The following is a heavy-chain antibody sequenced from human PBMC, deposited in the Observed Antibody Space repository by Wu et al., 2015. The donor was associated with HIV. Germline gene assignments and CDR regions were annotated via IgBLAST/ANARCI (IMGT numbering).Heavy chain of an antibody. Sequence: QVQLVQSGVEVKKPGASVKVSCKASGYTFSSHPISWVRQAPGQGLEWVGWIDTRNGATIYAQNFPGRVTLTTDASTGTAYMEMRNLRSGDTAVYYCARGGSVFADIVGITTVRYAYWGQGTLVTVSS. CDR1: GYTFSSHP. CDR3: ARGGSVFADIVGITTVRYAY. D-gene: IGHD1-26*01. V-gene: IGHV1-18*01. J-gene: IGHJ4*02. CDR2: IDTRNGAT.